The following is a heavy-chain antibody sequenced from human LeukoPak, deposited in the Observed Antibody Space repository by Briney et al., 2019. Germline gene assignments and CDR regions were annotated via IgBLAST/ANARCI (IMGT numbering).Heavy chain of an antibody. CDR2: IYYSGST. Sequence: SETLSLTCTVSGGSISSSSYYWGWIRQPPGKGLEWIGSIYYSGSTYYNPSLKSRVTISVDTSKDQFSLKLTSVTAADTAVYYCATMGSSIVASDGTFDIWGQGTMVTVSS. V-gene: IGHV4-39*07. CDR3: ATMGSSIVASDGTFDI. D-gene: IGHD6-6*01. J-gene: IGHJ3*02. CDR1: GGSISSSSYY.